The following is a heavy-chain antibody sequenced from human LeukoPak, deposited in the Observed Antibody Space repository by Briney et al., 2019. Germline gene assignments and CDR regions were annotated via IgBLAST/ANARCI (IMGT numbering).Heavy chain of an antibody. Sequence: SQTLSLTCAISGDSVSSNSAAWNWIRQSPSRGLEWLGRTYYRSKWYNDHAVSVKTRITINPDTSKNQFSLQLNSVTPEDTAVYYCARGSSSWPGGEFDYWGQGTLVTVSS. CDR3: ARGSSSWPGGEFDY. CDR1: GDSVSSNSAA. V-gene: IGHV6-1*01. CDR2: TYYRSKWYN. D-gene: IGHD6-13*01. J-gene: IGHJ4*02.